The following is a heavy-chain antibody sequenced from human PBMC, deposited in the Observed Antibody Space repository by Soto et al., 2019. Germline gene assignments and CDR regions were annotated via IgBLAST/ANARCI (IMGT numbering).Heavy chain of an antibody. J-gene: IGHJ4*02. CDR2: IYYSGST. D-gene: IGHD3-10*01. Sequence: SETLALTWSVSGVSISSRDYYLRWIRQPPGKGLEWIGCIYYSGSTYYNPSLKSRVTISVDTSKNHFSLRLSSVTAADTAVYYCASRKSSPYFDYWGQGTLVTVSS. CDR1: GVSISSRDYY. CDR3: ASRKSSPYFDY. V-gene: IGHV4-30-4*01.